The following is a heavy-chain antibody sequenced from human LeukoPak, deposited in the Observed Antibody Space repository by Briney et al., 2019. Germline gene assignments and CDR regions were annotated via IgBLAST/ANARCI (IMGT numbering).Heavy chain of an antibody. CDR3: ARADPLAAAGEVDY. D-gene: IGHD6-13*01. J-gene: IGHJ4*02. CDR2: ISSSSSYI. V-gene: IGHV3-21*01. CDR1: GFTFSSYS. Sequence: GGSLRLSCAASGFTFSSYSMNWVRQAPGKGLEWVPSISSSSSYIYYADSVKGRFTISRDNAKNSLYLQMNSLRAEDTAVYYCARADPLAAAGEVDYWGQGTLVTVSS.